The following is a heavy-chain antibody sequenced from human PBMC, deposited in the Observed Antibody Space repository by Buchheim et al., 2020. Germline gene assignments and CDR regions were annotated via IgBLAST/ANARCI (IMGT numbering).Heavy chain of an antibody. V-gene: IGHV3-23*01. J-gene: IGHJ4*02. CDR3: AKDTRITMIVAESYFDY. Sequence: EVQLLESGGGLVQPGGSLRLSCAASGFTFSSYAMSWVRQAPGKGLEWVSVISGSGGSTYYADSVKGRFTISRDNSKNTRYLQMNSLRAEDTAVYYCAKDTRITMIVAESYFDYWGQGTL. CDR2: ISGSGGST. D-gene: IGHD3-22*01. CDR1: GFTFSSYA.